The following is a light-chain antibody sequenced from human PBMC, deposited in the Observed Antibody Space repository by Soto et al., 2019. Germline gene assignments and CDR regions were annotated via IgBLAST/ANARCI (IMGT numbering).Light chain of an antibody. CDR1: SSDVGDYKF. CDR3: SSYAGNNNVV. J-gene: IGLJ2*01. V-gene: IGLV2-8*01. CDR2: EVN. Sequence: QSVLTQPPSASGSPGQSVTISCTGTSSDVGDYKFVSWYQQHPGKAPKLLMYEVNRRPSGVPDRFSGSKSGNTASLTVSGLQAEDEAEYCCSSYAGNNNVVFGGGTKLTVL.